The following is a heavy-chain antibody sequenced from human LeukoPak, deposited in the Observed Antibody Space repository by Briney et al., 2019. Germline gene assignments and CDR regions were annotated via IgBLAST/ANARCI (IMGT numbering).Heavy chain of an antibody. CDR3: ARAHCSSTSCYSYYYYGMDV. CDR1: GGSISRYY. Sequence: PSETLSLTCTVSGGSISRYYWSWIRQPPGKGLEWIGYIYYSGSTNYNPSLKSRVTISVDTSKNQFSRKLSSVTAADTAVYYCARAHCSSTSCYSYYYYGMDVWGQGTTVTVSS. J-gene: IGHJ6*02. D-gene: IGHD2-2*01. CDR2: IYYSGST. V-gene: IGHV4-59*01.